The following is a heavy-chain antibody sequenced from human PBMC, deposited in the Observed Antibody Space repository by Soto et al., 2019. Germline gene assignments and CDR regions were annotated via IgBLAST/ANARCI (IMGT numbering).Heavy chain of an antibody. J-gene: IGHJ4*02. CDR1: GYSISSGYY. V-gene: IGHV4-38-2*01. D-gene: IGHD2-8*01. Sequence: KTSETLSLTCAVSGYSISSGYYWGWIRQPPGEGLEWIGSIYRSGSTYYNPSLKSRVTISVDTSKSQLSLKLSSVTAADTALYYCERGPANYYFDYWGQGTLVTVSS. CDR2: IYRSGST. CDR3: ERGPANYYFDY.